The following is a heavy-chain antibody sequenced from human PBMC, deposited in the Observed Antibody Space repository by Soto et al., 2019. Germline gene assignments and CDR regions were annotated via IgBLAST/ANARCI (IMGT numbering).Heavy chain of an antibody. Sequence: GGSLRLSCAASGFTFSSYSMNWVRQAPGKGLEWVSYISSSSSTIYYADSVKGRFTISRDNAKNSLYLQMNSLRDEDTAVYYCARDPVLRFLEWLLYFDYWGQGTLVTVSS. J-gene: IGHJ4*02. CDR1: GFTFSSYS. CDR3: ARDPVLRFLEWLLYFDY. CDR2: ISSSSSTI. D-gene: IGHD3-3*01. V-gene: IGHV3-48*02.